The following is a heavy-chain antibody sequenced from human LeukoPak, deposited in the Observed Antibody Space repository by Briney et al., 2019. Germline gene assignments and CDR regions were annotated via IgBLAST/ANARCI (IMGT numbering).Heavy chain of an antibody. J-gene: IGHJ4*02. CDR2: IYHSGST. CDR3: ARVSNYGDLYFDY. D-gene: IGHD4-17*01. CDR1: GVSISSSNW. V-gene: IGHV4-4*02. Sequence: PSGTLSLTCAVSGVSISSSNWWSWVRQPPGKGLEWIGEIYHSGSTNYNPSLKSRVTISVDKSKNQFSLKLSSVTAADTAVYYCARVSNYGDLYFDYWGQGTLVTVSS.